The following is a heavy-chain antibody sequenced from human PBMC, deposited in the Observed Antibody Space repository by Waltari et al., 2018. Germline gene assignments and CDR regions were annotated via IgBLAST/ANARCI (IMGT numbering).Heavy chain of an antibody. J-gene: IGHJ6*03. CDR3: AKDGERLTDYFYFMDV. Sequence: QVQLVESGGGVVQPGRSLSLSCAASGFTFKTYALSWVRQAPGKGLEWLAVVSFDGRNTHYADSVKDRFTISRDNSKSTVSLQMSSLRAEDTAVYYCAKDGERLTDYFYFMDVWGKGTTVTVSS. CDR1: GFTFKTYA. D-gene: IGHD1-1*01. V-gene: IGHV3-30-3*02. CDR2: VSFDGRNT.